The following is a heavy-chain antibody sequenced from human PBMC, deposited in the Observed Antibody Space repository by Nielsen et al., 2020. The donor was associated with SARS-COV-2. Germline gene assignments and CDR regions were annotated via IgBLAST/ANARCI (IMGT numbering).Heavy chain of an antibody. CDR2: ISSSSSYT. CDR1: GFTFSSYS. Sequence: GESLKISCAASGFTFSSYSMSWIRQATGKGLEWVSYISSSSSYTNYADSVKGRFTISRDNAKNSLYLQMNSLRAEDTAVYYCAREYSSSWSQDYGMDVWGQGTTVTVSS. V-gene: IGHV3-21*05. CDR3: AREYSSSWSQDYGMDV. D-gene: IGHD6-13*01. J-gene: IGHJ6*02.